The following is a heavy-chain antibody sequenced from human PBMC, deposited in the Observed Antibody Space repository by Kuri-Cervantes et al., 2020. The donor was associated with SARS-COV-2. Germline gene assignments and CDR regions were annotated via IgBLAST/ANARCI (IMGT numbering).Heavy chain of an antibody. D-gene: IGHD2-15*01. Sequence: GGSLRLSCAASGFTFSSYSMNWVRQAPGKGLEWVSYISSSSSTIHYADSVKGRVTISRDNAKNSLYLQMNSLRDEDTAVYYCARVDCSGGSCYPPFDPWGQGTLVTVSS. CDR1: GFTFSSYS. CDR2: ISSSSSTI. CDR3: ARVDCSGGSCYPPFDP. J-gene: IGHJ5*02. V-gene: IGHV3-48*02.